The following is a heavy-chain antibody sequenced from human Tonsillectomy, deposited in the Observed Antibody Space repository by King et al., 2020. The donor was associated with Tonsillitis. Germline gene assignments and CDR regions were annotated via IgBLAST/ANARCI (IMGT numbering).Heavy chain of an antibody. CDR1: GVSVSNHY. CDR3: ARXXGPLIAAAAXXH. V-gene: IGHV3-53*01. J-gene: IGHJ1*01. CDR2: IYSGGST. Sequence: VQLVESGGGLIQPGGSLRLSCAASGVSVSNHYMSWVRQAPGKGLEWVSIIYSGGSTYYADSVKGRFTISRDNSKNTLYLQMNSLRAEDTAVYYCARXXGPLIAAAAXXHXGQGTLVTVSS. D-gene: IGHD6-13*01.